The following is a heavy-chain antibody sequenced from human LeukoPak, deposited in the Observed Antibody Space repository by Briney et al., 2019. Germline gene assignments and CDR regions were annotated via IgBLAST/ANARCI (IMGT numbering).Heavy chain of an antibody. Sequence: ASVKVSCKASGYTFTSYGISWVRQAPGQGLEWMGWISAYNGNTNYAQKLQGRVTMTTDTSTSTAYMELRSLRSDDTAVYYCARAPSHYGSGSYLDYYGMDVWGQGTTVTVSS. CDR1: GYTFTSYG. V-gene: IGHV1-18*01. CDR2: ISAYNGNT. D-gene: IGHD3-10*01. CDR3: ARAPSHYGSGSYLDYYGMDV. J-gene: IGHJ6*02.